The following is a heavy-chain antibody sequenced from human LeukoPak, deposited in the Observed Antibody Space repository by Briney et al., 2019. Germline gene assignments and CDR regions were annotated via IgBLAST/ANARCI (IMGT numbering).Heavy chain of an antibody. CDR2: ISYDGSNK. Sequence: GGSLRLSCAASRFTFSRYGMHWVRQAPGKGLEWVATISYDGSNKYYADSVKGRFTISRDNSKNTLYLQMNSLRAEDTAVYYCARERYNWNYGDYYYGMDVWGQGTTVTVSS. V-gene: IGHV3-30-3*01. CDR1: RFTFSRYG. CDR3: ARERYNWNYGDYYYGMDV. J-gene: IGHJ6*02. D-gene: IGHD1-7*01.